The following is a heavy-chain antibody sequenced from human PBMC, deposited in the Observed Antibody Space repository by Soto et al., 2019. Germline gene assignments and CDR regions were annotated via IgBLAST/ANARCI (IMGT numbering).Heavy chain of an antibody. D-gene: IGHD4-17*01. Sequence: SETLSLTCTVSGGSISSYYWSWIRQPPGKGLEWIGYIYYSGSTNYNPSLKSRVTISVDTSKNQFSLKLSSVTAADTAVYYCARQESDYGDSGLGSYYYYYMDVWGKGTTVTVSS. CDR3: ARQESDYGDSGLGSYYYYYMDV. CDR1: GGSISSYY. CDR2: IYYSGST. J-gene: IGHJ6*03. V-gene: IGHV4-59*08.